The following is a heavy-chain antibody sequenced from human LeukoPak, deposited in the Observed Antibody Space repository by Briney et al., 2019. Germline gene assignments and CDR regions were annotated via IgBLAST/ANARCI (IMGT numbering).Heavy chain of an antibody. V-gene: IGHV4-39*07. Sequence: SETLSLTCAVSGASISGSGYYLGWIRQPPGKRLEWIGNIYYTGSTNYNPSLKSRVTISVDTSKNQFSLKLSSVTAADTAVYYCARVTGSYYYYYYMDVWGKGTTVTVSS. J-gene: IGHJ6*03. D-gene: IGHD3-10*01. CDR2: IYYTGST. CDR1: GASISGSGYY. CDR3: ARVTGSYYYYYYMDV.